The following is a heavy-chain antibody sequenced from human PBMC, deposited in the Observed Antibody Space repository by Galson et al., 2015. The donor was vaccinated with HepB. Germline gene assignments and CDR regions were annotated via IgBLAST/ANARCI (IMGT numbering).Heavy chain of an antibody. V-gene: IGHV1-46*01. D-gene: IGHD4/OR15-4a*01. CDR3: ARDRDYRFDY. CDR1: GYTFSNYY. J-gene: IGHJ4*02. Sequence: SVKVSCKASGYTFSNYYVHWVRQAPGQGLVWMGAINPNDGSTSNAQKFQGRLTMTRDTSTSIAYVELRSLRSDDTAVYYCARDRDYRFDYWGQGTLVTVSS. CDR2: INPNDGST.